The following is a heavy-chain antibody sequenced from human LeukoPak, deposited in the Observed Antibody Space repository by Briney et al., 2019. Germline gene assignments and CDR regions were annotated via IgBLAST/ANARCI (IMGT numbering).Heavy chain of an antibody. V-gene: IGHV3-21*01. J-gene: IGHJ6*03. D-gene: IGHD5-12*01. CDR3: ARGRGYSGYDSLYYYYMDV. Sequence: GGSLRLSCAASGFTFSSYSMNWVRQAPGKGLEWVSSISSSSSYIYYADSVKGRFTISRDNAKNSLYLQMNSLRAEDTAVYYCARGRGYSGYDSLYYYYMDVWGKGTTVTVSS. CDR1: GFTFSSYS. CDR2: ISSSSSYI.